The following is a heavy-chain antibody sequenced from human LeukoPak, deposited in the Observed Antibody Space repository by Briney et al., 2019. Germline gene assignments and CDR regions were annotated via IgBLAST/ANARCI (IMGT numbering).Heavy chain of an antibody. CDR1: GYTFTGYY. CDR2: INPNSGGT. J-gene: IGHJ4*02. CDR3: ARDNPDSPLHY. Sequence: ASVKVSCKASGYTFTGYYMHWVRQAPGQRLERMGWINPNSGGTNYAQKFHGRVTMTRDTSISTAYMELSRLRSDDTAVYYCARDNPDSPLHYWGQGTLVTVSS. D-gene: IGHD2-15*01. V-gene: IGHV1-2*02.